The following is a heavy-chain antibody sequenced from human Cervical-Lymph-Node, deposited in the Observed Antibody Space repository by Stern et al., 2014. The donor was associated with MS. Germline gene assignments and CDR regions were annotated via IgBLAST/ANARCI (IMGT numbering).Heavy chain of an antibody. CDR3: ARSSVGAAPFDY. Sequence: QVQLQESGPGLVKSSQTLSLTCTVSGGSISSGGYYWSWIRQHPGKGLEWIGYIYYSGSTYYNPSLKSRVTISVDTSKNQFSLKLSSVTAADTAVYYCARSSVGAAPFDYWGQGTLVTVSS. CDR2: IYYSGST. CDR1: GGSISSGGYY. D-gene: IGHD2-15*01. J-gene: IGHJ4*02. V-gene: IGHV4-31*03.